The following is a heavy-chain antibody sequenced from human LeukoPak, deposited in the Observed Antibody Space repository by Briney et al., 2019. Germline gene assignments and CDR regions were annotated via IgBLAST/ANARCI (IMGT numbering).Heavy chain of an antibody. Sequence: PSETLSLTCTVSGGSISSYYRSWIRQPPGKGLEWIGYIYYSGSTNYNPSLKSRVTISVDTSKNQFSLKLSSVTAADTAVYYCARIVPAAIPDNWFDPWGQGTLVTVSS. J-gene: IGHJ5*02. CDR3: ARIVPAAIPDNWFDP. V-gene: IGHV4-59*01. D-gene: IGHD2-2*02. CDR1: GGSISSYY. CDR2: IYYSGST.